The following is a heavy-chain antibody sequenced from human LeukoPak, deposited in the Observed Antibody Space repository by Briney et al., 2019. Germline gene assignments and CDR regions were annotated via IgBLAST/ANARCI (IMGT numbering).Heavy chain of an antibody. CDR2: IFYSGST. CDR3: ARQMVGYSFDF. D-gene: IGHD2-8*01. CDR1: GGSISSGGYY. J-gene: IGHJ4*02. V-gene: IGHV4-31*03. Sequence: SQTLSLTCTVSGGSISSGGYYWSWIRQHPGKGLEWIGFIFYSGSTHYKPSLKSRVTISVDTSKNPFSLKLSSVTAADTAVYYCARQMVGYSFDFWGQGPLVTVSS.